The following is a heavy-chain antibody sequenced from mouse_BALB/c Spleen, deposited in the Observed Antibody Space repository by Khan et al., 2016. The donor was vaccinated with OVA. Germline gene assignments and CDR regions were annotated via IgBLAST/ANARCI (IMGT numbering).Heavy chain of an antibody. CDR1: GFSLTDYG. J-gene: IGHJ4*01. D-gene: IGHD2-10*02. V-gene: IGHV2-6-5*01. CDR3: AKGVWSYYFALDY. CDR2: IWGGGTT. Sequence: QVQLKQSGPGLVAPSQNLSITCTVSGFSLTDYGVSWIRQPPGKDLEWLGVIWGGGTTYYNSALKSRLSISKDNSKSQVFLKMNSLQTDDTAMYYCAKGVWSYYFALDYWGQGTSVTVSS.